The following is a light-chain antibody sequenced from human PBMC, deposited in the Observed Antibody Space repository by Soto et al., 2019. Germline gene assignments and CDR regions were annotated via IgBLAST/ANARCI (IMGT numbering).Light chain of an antibody. CDR2: GAS. J-gene: IGKJ1*01. V-gene: IGKV3D-15*01. CDR1: QSVSSN. Sequence: EIVMTQSPATLSVSPGERATLSCRASQSVSSNLAWYQQKPGQTPRLLIYGASTRATGIPARLSGSGSGTELTNTISSQQSKDYAVYYCQQYNNWPQWTFGQGTKVEIK. CDR3: QQYNNWPQWT.